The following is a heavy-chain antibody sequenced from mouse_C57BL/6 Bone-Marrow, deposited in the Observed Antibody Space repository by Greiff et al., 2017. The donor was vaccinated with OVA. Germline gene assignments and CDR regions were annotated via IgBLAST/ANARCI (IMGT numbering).Heavy chain of an antibody. Sequence: VKLVESGPELVKPGASVKISCKASGYSFTSYYIHWVKQRPGQGLEWIGWIYPGSGNTKYNEKFKGKATLTADTSSSTAYMQLSSLTSEDSAVYYCARWNYYWGQGTTLTVSS. J-gene: IGHJ2*01. V-gene: IGHV1-66*01. CDR2: IYPGSGNT. CDR3: ARWNYY. CDR1: GYSFTSYY.